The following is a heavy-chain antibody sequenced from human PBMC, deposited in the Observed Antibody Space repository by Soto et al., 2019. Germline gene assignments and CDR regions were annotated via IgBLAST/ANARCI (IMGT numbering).Heavy chain of an antibody. CDR1: GFTFSSYV. CDR3: ERGVKGYSYGLYYFDT. J-gene: IGHJ4*02. D-gene: IGHD5-18*01. Sequence: GGSLRLSCAASGFTFSSYVVNCVRQGPGKGLEWISVISNSGSDISYGDAVKGRFTISRDNAKSSLFLQMNNLRAEDTAVYYCERGVKGYSYGLYYFDTWGQGT. V-gene: IGHV3-21*01. CDR2: ISNSGSDI.